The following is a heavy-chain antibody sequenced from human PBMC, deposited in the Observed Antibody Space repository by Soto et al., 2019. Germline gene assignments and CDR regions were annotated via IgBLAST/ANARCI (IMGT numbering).Heavy chain of an antibody. CDR3: ARDELGPERWVHQAN. CDR1: GFTVSSNY. J-gene: IGHJ4*02. Sequence: EVQLVESGGGLIQPGGSLRLSCAASGFTVSSNYMSWVRQAPGKGLEWVSVIYSGGSTSYADSVKGRFTISRDNSKNTLYLQMNSLRAEDMAVYYCARDELGPERWVHQANWGQGTLVTVSS. D-gene: IGHD1-1*01. V-gene: IGHV3-53*01. CDR2: IYSGGST.